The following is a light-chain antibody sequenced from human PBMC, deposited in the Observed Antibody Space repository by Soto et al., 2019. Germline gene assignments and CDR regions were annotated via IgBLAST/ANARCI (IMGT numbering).Light chain of an antibody. CDR2: DVS. J-gene: IGLJ1*01. Sequence: QPALTQPASVSGSPGQSITISCTGTSSDVGGYNYVSWYQQHPGKAPKLMIYDVSHRPSGVSDRFSGSKSGNTASLTISGLQAEDEADYYCSSYTSSSTPFYVFGTGTKVTVL. V-gene: IGLV2-14*01. CDR1: SSDVGGYNY. CDR3: SSYTSSSTPFYV.